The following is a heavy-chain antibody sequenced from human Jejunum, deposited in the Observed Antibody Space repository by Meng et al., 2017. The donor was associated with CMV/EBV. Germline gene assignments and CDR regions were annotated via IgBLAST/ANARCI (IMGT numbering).Heavy chain of an antibody. CDR2: IYGGNT. J-gene: IGHJ4*02. D-gene: IGHD5-18*01. Sequence: QGQLQGSGPGLVKSSETLVLTCTASGCSLSTYYWSWIRQPPGKGLEWIGYIYGGNTNYNPSLKSRVTISVDTSKNQFSLSLTSVTAADTAVYYCARDLNHSYGYYFHYWGQGTLVTVSS. CDR1: GCSLSTYY. V-gene: IGHV4-59*01. CDR3: ARDLNHSYGYYFHY.